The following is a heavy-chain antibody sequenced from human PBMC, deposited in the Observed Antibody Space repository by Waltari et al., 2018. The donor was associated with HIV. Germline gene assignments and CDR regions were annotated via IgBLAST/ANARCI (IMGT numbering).Heavy chain of an antibody. J-gene: IGHJ4*02. D-gene: IGHD6-13*01. CDR1: GFTLSSYC. V-gene: IGHV3-33*01. Sequence: QVQLVESGGGVVQPGRSLRLSCATSGFTLSSYCMHWVRQAPGKGLEWVTVIWYDGSKKYYADSVKGRFTISRDNSKNTLYLQMNSLRIEDTAVYYCARKYSSSWGAPFDYWGQGTLVTVSS. CDR3: ARKYSSSWGAPFDY. CDR2: IWYDGSKK.